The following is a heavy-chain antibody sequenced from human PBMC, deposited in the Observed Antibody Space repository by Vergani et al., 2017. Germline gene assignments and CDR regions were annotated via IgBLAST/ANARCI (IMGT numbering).Heavy chain of an antibody. D-gene: IGHD3-10*01. J-gene: IGHJ5*02. CDR3: AKDAKVRGVFDP. CDR1: GFTFSSYG. Sequence: QVQLVESGGGVVQPGGSLRLSCAASGFTFSSYGMHWVRQAPGKGLEWVAFIRYDGSNKYYADSVKGRFTISRDNSKNTLYLQMNSLRAEDTAVYYCAKDAKVRGVFDPWGQGTLVTVSS. V-gene: IGHV3-30*02. CDR2: IRYDGSNK.